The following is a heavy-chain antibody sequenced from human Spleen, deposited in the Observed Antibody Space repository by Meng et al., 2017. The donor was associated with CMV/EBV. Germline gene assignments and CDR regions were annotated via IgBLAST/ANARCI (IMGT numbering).Heavy chain of an antibody. CDR2: ISSSSSYI. CDR1: GFTFSSYS. V-gene: IGHV3-21*01. CDR3: ARDPGASYCGGDCYTN. J-gene: IGHJ4*02. D-gene: IGHD2-21*01. Sequence: GESLKISCAASGFTFSSYSMNWVRQAPGKGLEWVSSISSSSSYIYYADSVKGRFTISRDNAKNSLYLQMNSLRAEDTAVYYCARDPGASYCGGDCYTNWGQGTTVTVSS.